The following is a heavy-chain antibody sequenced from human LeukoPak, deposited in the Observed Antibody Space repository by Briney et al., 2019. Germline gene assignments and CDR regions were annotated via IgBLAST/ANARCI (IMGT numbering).Heavy chain of an antibody. D-gene: IGHD5-18*01. CDR2: IYYSGST. CDR1: GVSISSYY. J-gene: IGHJ4*02. V-gene: IGHV4-39*07. CDR3: AREDGYRDYFDY. Sequence: PSETLSLTCTVSGVSISSYYWGWIRQPPGKGLEWIGSIYYSGSTYYNPSLKSRVTISVDTSKNQFSLKLSSVTAADTAVYYCAREDGYRDYFDYWGQGTLVTVSS.